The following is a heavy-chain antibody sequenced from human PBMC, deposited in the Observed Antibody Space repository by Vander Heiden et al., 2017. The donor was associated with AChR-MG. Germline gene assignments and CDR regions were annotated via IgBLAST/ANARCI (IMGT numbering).Heavy chain of an antibody. CDR2: INQSGST. CDR1: GGSFSGYY. D-gene: IGHD3-22*01. Sequence: QVQLQQWGAGLLKPSETLSLTSAVYGGSFSGYYCIWIRQPPGKGLEWIGEINQSGSTNYNPALKSRVTISVDTSKNQFSLKLSSVTAADTAVYYCASLPTKYYYDSSGYYFYYYYGMDVWGQGTTVTVSS. V-gene: IGHV4-34*01. CDR3: ASLPTKYYYDSSGYYFYYYYGMDV. J-gene: IGHJ6*02.